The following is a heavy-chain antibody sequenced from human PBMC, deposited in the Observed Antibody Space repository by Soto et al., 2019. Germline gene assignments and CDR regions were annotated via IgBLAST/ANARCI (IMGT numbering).Heavy chain of an antibody. CDR3: ARGKYSGFDV. J-gene: IGHJ3*01. D-gene: IGHD2-15*01. V-gene: IGHV6-1*01. Sequence: LSQTLSLPCAISGGSFSSNGLACNVMRQSPSRGLEWLGRTYYRSKWYNYYAVSVKSRITVNPDTSKDQFSLQLSSVTPEDTAVYYCARGKYSGFDVWGRGTMVTVSS. CDR1: GGSFSSNGLA. CDR2: TYYRSKWYN.